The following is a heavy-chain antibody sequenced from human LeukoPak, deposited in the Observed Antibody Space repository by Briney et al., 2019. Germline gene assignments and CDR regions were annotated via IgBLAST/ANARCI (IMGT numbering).Heavy chain of an antibody. D-gene: IGHD3-22*01. J-gene: IGHJ4*02. CDR3: AREGGSYYYDSSGYSN. CDR1: GFTFSSYS. Sequence: GGSLRLSCAASGFTFSSYSMNWVRQAPGKGLEWVSSISSSSSYIYYADSAKGRFTISRDNAKNSLYLQMNSLRAEDTAVYYCAREGGSYYYDSSGYSNWGQGTLVTVSS. V-gene: IGHV3-21*01. CDR2: ISSSSSYI.